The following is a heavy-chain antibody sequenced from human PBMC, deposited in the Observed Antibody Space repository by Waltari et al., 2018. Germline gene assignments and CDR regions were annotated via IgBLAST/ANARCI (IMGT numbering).Heavy chain of an antibody. J-gene: IGHJ4*02. Sequence: EVQLVESGGGLVQPGGSLRLSCAASGFTFSSSGMNWVRQAAGKGLEWVSGISGSGGNTYDADSVKGRFTISRDNSKSTLSLQMNSVRADDTAVYYCARGAAYSRFDYWGQGTLVIVSS. D-gene: IGHD5-18*01. CDR3: ARGAAYSRFDY. V-gene: IGHV3-23*04. CDR2: ISGSGGNT. CDR1: GFTFSSSG.